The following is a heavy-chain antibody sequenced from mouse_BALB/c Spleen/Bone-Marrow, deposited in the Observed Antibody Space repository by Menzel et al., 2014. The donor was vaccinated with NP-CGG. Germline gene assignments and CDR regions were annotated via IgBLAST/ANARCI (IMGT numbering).Heavy chain of an antibody. CDR1: GFTFXSYG. Sequence: EVKLVESGGDLVKPGGSLKLSCAASGFTFXSYGEFWVRQTPDKRLEWVATISSGGSYTYYPDSVKGRFTISRDNAKNTLYLQMSSLKSEDTAMYYCARQTYYDYDGYFDYWGQGTTLTVSS. CDR2: ISSGGSYT. D-gene: IGHD2-4*01. J-gene: IGHJ2*01. CDR3: ARQTYYDYDGYFDY. V-gene: IGHV5-6*01.